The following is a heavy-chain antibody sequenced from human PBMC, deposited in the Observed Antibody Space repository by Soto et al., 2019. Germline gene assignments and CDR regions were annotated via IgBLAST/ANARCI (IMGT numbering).Heavy chain of an antibody. Sequence: SETLSLTCTVSGGSISSYYMSWIRQPPGKGLEWIGYIYYSGSTNYNPSLKSRVTISVDTSKNQFSLKLSSVTAADTAVYYCASLYDSSGYPSFGAFDIWGQGTMVTVSS. CDR2: IYYSGST. J-gene: IGHJ3*02. V-gene: IGHV4-59*01. D-gene: IGHD3-22*01. CDR1: GGSISSYY. CDR3: ASLYDSSGYPSFGAFDI.